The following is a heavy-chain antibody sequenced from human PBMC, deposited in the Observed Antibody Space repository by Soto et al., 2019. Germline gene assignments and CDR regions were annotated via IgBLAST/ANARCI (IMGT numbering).Heavy chain of an antibody. V-gene: IGHV1-8*01. CDR2: MNPNSGNT. J-gene: IGHJ6*03. CDR1: GYTLTSYD. Sequence: ASVKVSCKASGYTLTSYDINWVRQATGQGLEWMGWMNPNSGNTGYAQKFQGRVTMTRNTSISTAHMELSSLRSEDTAVYYCARGGVTTYYYYYMDVWGKGTTVTVSS. CDR3: ARGGVTTYYYYYMDV. D-gene: IGHD2-21*02.